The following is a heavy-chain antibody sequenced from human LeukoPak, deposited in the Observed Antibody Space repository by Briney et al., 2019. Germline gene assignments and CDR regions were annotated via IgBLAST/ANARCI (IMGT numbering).Heavy chain of an antibody. CDR3: AKAYWDPTYYYDSSGYRLFDY. Sequence: ASVKVSCKASGYTFTDYYMHWVRQAPGQGLEWMGWINPNSGGTNYAQKFQGRVTMTRDTSISTAYMELSRLRSDDTAVYYCAKAYWDPTYYYDSSGYRLFDYWGQGTLVTVSS. CDR2: INPNSGGT. V-gene: IGHV1-2*02. J-gene: IGHJ4*02. CDR1: GYTFTDYY. D-gene: IGHD3-22*01.